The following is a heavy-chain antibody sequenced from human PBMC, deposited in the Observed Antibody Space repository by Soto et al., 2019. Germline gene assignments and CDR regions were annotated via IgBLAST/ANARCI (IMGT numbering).Heavy chain of an antibody. Sequence: GWSLRLSCASSVFTFISFEMNWVRQAPGKGLEWVSYISSSGSSIYYADSAKGRFTISRDNAKNSLYLQMNSLRAEDTAVYYCARETQKGSFDCWGQGTLVTVSS. V-gene: IGHV3-48*03. J-gene: IGHJ4*02. CDR2: ISSSGSSI. CDR3: ARETQKGSFDC. CDR1: VFTFISFE.